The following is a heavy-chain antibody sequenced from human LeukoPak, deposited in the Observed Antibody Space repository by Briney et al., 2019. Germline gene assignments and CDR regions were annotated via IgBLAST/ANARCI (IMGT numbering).Heavy chain of an antibody. CDR1: GGSISSYY. J-gene: IGHJ2*01. CDR3: ARYWGVQLWPHWYFDL. V-gene: IGHV4-59*01. D-gene: IGHD5-18*01. Sequence: SETLSLTCTVSGGSISSYYWSWFRQTPGKGPEWIGYIYYSGSTKYNPSLKSRVTISVDRSKTQFSLKLNSVTAADTAVYYCARYWGVQLWPHWYFDLWGRGSLVTVSS. CDR2: IYYSGST.